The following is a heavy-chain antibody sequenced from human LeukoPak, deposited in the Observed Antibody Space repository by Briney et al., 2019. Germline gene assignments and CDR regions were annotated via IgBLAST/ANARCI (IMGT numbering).Heavy chain of an antibody. CDR3: ARDLTAVPTVPFAY. J-gene: IGHJ4*02. Sequence: PSETLSLTCAVYGGSFSGYYWSWIRQPPGKGLEWIGEINHSGSTNYNPSLKSRVTISVDTSKNQFSLKLSSVTAADTAVYYCARDLTAVPTVPFAYWGQGPLVTVSS. CDR1: GGSFSGYY. CDR2: INHSGST. V-gene: IGHV4-34*01. D-gene: IGHD4-17*01.